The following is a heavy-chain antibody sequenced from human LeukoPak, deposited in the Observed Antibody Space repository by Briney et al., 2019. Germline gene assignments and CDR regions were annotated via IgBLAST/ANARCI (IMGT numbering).Heavy chain of an antibody. CDR2: IYYSGST. J-gene: IGHJ5*02. V-gene: IGHV4-59*01. CDR1: GGSISSYY. CDR3: ARDSSSGGFDP. D-gene: IGHD6-19*01. Sequence: SETLSLTCTISGGSISSYYWSWIRQPPGKGLEWIGYIYYSGSTNYNPSLKSRVTISVDTSKNQFSLKLSPVTAADTAVYYCARDSSSGGFDPWGQGTLVTVSS.